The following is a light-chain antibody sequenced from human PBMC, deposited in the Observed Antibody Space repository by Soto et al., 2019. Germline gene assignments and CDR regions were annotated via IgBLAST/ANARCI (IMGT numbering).Light chain of an antibody. CDR2: GVS. CDR3: QQYNDRPPIT. V-gene: IGKV3-20*01. CDR1: QSVSSNY. Sequence: EIVLTQSPGTLSLSPGERATLSCRASQSVSSNYLAWYQQIPGQAPRLLIYGVSSRAAGIPDRFSGSGSGTDFTLTINRLEPEDFAVYYCQQYNDRPPITFGQGTRLEIK. J-gene: IGKJ5*01.